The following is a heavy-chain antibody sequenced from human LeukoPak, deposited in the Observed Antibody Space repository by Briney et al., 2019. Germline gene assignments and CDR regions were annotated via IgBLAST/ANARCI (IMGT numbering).Heavy chain of an antibody. D-gene: IGHD2-21*01. CDR2: IHYSGST. J-gene: IGHJ4*02. CDR3: AREEASVGDY. V-gene: IGHV4-39*01. CDR1: GGSIISNSHY. Sequence: PSETLSLTCTVSGGSIISNSHYWAWIRQPPGKGLEWIGSIHYSGSTFYSPSLKSRVTISVDTSKNQFSLILTSVTASDTAVYYCAREEASVGDYWGQGILVTVSS.